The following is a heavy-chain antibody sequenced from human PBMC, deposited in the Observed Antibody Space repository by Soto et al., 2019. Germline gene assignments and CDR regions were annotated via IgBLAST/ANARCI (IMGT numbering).Heavy chain of an antibody. J-gene: IGHJ6*02. Sequence: GGSMRVSCTAAGVNISSYERNWVRQDPGKGLEWVSYISSSGSTIYYADSVKGRFTISRDNAKNSLYLQMNSLRAEDTAVYYCARPRDPYYGMDVWGQGTTVTVSS. CDR1: GVNISSYE. CDR2: ISSSGSTI. CDR3: ARPRDPYYGMDV. V-gene: IGHV3-48*03.